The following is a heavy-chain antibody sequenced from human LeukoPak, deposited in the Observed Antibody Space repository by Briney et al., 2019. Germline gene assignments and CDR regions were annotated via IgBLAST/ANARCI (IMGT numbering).Heavy chain of an antibody. J-gene: IGHJ5*02. CDR1: GVXISSYY. Sequence: SETLSLTCTVSGVXISSYYCSWIRQPPGKGLELLGYIYYSGSTNYNPSLKSRVTISVDTSKNQLSLKLSSVTAADTAVYHCARFSVAAAGTGWFDPWGQGTLVTVSA. CDR3: ARFSVAAAGTGWFDP. V-gene: IGHV4-59*01. CDR2: IYYSGST. D-gene: IGHD6-13*01.